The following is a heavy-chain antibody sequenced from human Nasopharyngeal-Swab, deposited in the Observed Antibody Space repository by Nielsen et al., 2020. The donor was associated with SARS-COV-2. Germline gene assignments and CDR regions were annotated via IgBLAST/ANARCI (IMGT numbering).Heavy chain of an antibody. D-gene: IGHD1-1*01. J-gene: IGHJ6*03. CDR1: GGTFSSYS. Sequence: SVKVSCKASGGTFSSYSISWVRQAPAQGLEWMGGIIPIFGTANYAQKFQGRVTITADESTSTAHIELSSPRAEDTAVYYCARTTVTSSPIYYYYYYMDVWGKGTTVTVSS. CDR2: IIPIFGTA. V-gene: IGHV1-69*13. CDR3: ARTTVTSSPIYYYYYYMDV.